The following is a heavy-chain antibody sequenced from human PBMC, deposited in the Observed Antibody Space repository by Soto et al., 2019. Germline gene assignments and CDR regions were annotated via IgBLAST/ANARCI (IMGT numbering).Heavy chain of an antibody. CDR2: IYYSGST. J-gene: IGHJ6*02. CDR1: GGSISSYY. CDR3: ARDLGYSSGYRDYYYYGMDV. V-gene: IGHV4-59*01. Sequence: SETLSLTCTVSGGSISSYYWSWIRQPPGKGLEWIGYIYYSGSTNYNPSLKSRVTISVDTSKNQFSLKLSSVTAADTAVYYCARDLGYSSGYRDYYYYGMDVWGQGTTVTISS. D-gene: IGHD5-18*01.